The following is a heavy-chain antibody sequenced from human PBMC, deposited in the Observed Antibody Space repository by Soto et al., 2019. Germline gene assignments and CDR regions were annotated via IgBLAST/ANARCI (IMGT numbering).Heavy chain of an antibody. CDR2: IFHRGST. V-gene: IGHV4-59*12. D-gene: IGHD2-2*01. CDR3: GRGRKSRDIDY. J-gene: IGHJ4*02. CDR1: GASTNTYY. Sequence: ETLSLTCNVSGASTNTYYWSWIRQPPQKGLEWLGYIFHRGSTTYNPSLKSRVTISIAASNKYFSLRPNSMTAADTAVYYWGRGRKSRDIDYWGQGIRVT.